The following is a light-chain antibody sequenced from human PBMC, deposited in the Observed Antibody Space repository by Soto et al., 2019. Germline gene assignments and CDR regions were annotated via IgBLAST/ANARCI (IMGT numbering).Light chain of an antibody. J-gene: IGKJ1*01. CDR1: QSVSSSY. CDR2: GAS. Sequence: EIVLTQSPGTLSLSPGERATLSCRASQSVSSSYLAWYQQKPGQAPRLLIYGASSRATGIPDRFSGSGAGTDFTLTISRLEPEDFVVYYCQQYGRSPGTFGQGTKVEIK. CDR3: QQYGRSPGT. V-gene: IGKV3-20*01.